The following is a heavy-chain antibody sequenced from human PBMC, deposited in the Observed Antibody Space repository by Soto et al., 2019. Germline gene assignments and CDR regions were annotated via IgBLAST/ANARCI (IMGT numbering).Heavy chain of an antibody. CDR1: GGTFSSYA. Sequence: SVKVPCKASGGTFSSYAISWVRQAPGQGLEWMGGIIPIFGTANYAQKFQGRVTITADESTSTAYMELSSLRSEDTAVYYCARESGIAAAARDYWGQGTLVTVSS. D-gene: IGHD6-13*01. CDR3: ARESGIAAAARDY. CDR2: IIPIFGTA. J-gene: IGHJ4*02. V-gene: IGHV1-69*13.